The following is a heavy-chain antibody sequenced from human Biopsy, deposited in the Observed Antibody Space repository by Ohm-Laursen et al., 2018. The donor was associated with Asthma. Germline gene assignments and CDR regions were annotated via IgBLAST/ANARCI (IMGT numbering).Heavy chain of an antibody. CDR2: LIPVLGTP. Sequence: SSLKVSCKASGYTFTGYYMHWVRQAPGQGLEWMGGLIPVLGTPDHAQMFEGRVTITADESTSTAYMELSSLSSEDTAVYYFAKGYSGSDRIVYYYSGLEVWGQGTTVTVSS. V-gene: IGHV1-69*01. J-gene: IGHJ6*01. D-gene: IGHD5-12*01. CDR3: AKGYSGSDRIVYYYSGLEV. CDR1: GYTFTGYY.